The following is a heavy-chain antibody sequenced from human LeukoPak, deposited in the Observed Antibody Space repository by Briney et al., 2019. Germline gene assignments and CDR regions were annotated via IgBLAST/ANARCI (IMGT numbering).Heavy chain of an antibody. J-gene: IGHJ6*03. Sequence: ASVKVSCKASGYTFTSYDINWVRQATGQGLEWMGIINPSGGSTSYAQKFQGRVTMTRDMSTSTVYMELSSLRSEDTAVYYCARDGIYDYVWGSYRYRPPDDYYYYMDVWGKGTTVTVSS. D-gene: IGHD3-16*02. CDR2: INPSGGST. CDR1: GYTFTSYD. V-gene: IGHV1-46*01. CDR3: ARDGIYDYVWGSYRYRPPDDYYYYMDV.